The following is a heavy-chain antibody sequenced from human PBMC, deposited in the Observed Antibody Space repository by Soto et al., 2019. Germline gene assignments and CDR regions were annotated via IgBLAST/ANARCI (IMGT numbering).Heavy chain of an antibody. CDR1: GFTFDDYA. J-gene: IGHJ4*02. CDR3: AKGGYNWYSYLDY. V-gene: IGHV3-9*01. CDR2: ISWNSGSI. D-gene: IGHD1-7*01. Sequence: EVQLVESGGGLVQPGRSLRLSCAASGFTFDDYAMHWVRQAPGKGLEWVSGISWNSGSIDYADSVKGRFTISRDNAKNSLYLPMNSLRAEDTALYYCAKGGYNWYSYLDYWGQGTLVTVSS.